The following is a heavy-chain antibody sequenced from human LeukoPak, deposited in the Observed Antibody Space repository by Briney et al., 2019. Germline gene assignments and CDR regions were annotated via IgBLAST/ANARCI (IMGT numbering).Heavy chain of an antibody. D-gene: IGHD2-15*01. CDR3: ARAHLYCSGGSCYSDY. Sequence: GGSLRLSCAASGFTFSSYSMNWVRQAPGKGLEWVSSISSSSSYIYYADSVKGRFTISRDNAKNSLYLQMSSLRAEDTAVYYCARAHLYCSGGSCYSDYWGQGTLVTVSS. V-gene: IGHV3-21*01. CDR1: GFTFSSYS. J-gene: IGHJ4*02. CDR2: ISSSSSYI.